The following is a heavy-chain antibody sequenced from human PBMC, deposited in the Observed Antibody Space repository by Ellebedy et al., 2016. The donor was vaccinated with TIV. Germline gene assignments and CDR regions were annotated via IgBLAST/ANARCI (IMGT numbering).Heavy chain of an antibody. J-gene: IGHJ5*02. Sequence: GGSLRLSCAASGFTFSDYYMSWIRQAPGKGLEWVSYISTSGSTIYYADSVKGRFTISRDNAKNSLYLQMNSLRAEDTAMYFCARNQYYYDSSGYYWGWFDPWGQGTLVTVSS. CDR1: GFTFSDYY. CDR3: ARNQYYYDSSGYYWGWFDP. V-gene: IGHV3-11*01. CDR2: ISTSGSTI. D-gene: IGHD3-22*01.